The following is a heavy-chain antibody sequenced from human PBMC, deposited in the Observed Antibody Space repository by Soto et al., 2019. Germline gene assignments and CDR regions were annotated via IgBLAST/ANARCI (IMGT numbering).Heavy chain of an antibody. CDR3: ARNRLRQYYYGMEV. D-gene: IGHD3-10*01. J-gene: IGHJ6*02. Sequence: LGASLKISCQGSGYSFANYWIAWVRQMPGKGLEWVGVIYPGDSDTRYSPSFRGQVTISADKSISHVYLQWSSLKASDTAMYYCARNRLRQYYYGMEVWGQGTTVTVSS. CDR2: IYPGDSDT. CDR1: GYSFANYW. V-gene: IGHV5-51*01.